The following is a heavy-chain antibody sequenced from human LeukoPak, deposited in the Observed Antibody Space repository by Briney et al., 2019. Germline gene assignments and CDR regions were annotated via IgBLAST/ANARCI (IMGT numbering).Heavy chain of an antibody. V-gene: IGHV4-31*03. J-gene: IGHJ4*02. CDR1: GGSVSRGGYY. CDR2: TSYSEGT. D-gene: IGHD1-26*01. CDR3: ATADWESFYFDS. Sequence: PSETLSLTCTVSGGSVSRGGYYWNWIRQHPGKGLEWIGFTSYSEGTYYNPSLMSRITVSVDRSQNQFSLKMRDVTAADTAVYFCATADWESFYFDSWGQGALVAVSS.